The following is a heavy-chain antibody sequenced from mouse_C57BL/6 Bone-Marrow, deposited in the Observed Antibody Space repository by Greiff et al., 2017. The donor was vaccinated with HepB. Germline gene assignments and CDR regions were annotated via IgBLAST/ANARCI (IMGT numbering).Heavy chain of an antibody. CDR1: GFNIKDYY. D-gene: IGHD1-1*01. CDR3: SITTVPLMDY. CDR2: IDPEDGDT. V-gene: IGHV14-1*01. J-gene: IGHJ4*01. Sequence: EVQLQQSGAELVRPGASVKLSCTASGFNIKDYYMHWVKQRPEQGLEWIGRIDPEDGDTEYAPKFQGKATMTADTSSHTAYLQLSSLTSEDTAVYYCSITTVPLMDYWGQGTSVTVSS.